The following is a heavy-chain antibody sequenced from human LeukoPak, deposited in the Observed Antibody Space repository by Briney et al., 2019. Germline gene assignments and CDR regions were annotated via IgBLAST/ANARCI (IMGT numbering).Heavy chain of an antibody. J-gene: IGHJ4*02. CDR2: IYYSGST. D-gene: IGHD6-19*01. V-gene: IGHV4-59*12. CDR1: GGSISSYY. Sequence: SETLPLTCTVSGGSISSYYWSWIRQPPGKGLEWIGYIYYSGSTNYNPSLKSRVTISVDTSKDQFSLKLSSVTAADTAVYYCARSSGWYYLDYWGQGTPVTVSS. CDR3: ARSSGWYYLDY.